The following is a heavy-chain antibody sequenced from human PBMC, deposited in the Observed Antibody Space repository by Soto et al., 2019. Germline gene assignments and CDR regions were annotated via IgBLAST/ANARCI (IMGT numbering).Heavy chain of an antibody. J-gene: IGHJ6*02. CDR1: GYTFTSYG. Sequence: QVQLVQSGAEVKKPGASVKVSCKASGYTFTSYGISWVRQAPGQGLEWMGWISAYNGNTNYAQKLQGRVTMTTDTSXXTXYKXLRSLRSDDTAVYYCARDGYCSSTSCYYYYYGMDVWGQGTTVTVSS. V-gene: IGHV1-18*01. CDR3: ARDGYCSSTSCYYYYYGMDV. D-gene: IGHD2-2*03. CDR2: ISAYNGNT.